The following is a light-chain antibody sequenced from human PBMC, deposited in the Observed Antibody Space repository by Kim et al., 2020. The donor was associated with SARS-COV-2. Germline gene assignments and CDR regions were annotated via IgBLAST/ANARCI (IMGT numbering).Light chain of an antibody. Sequence: DIQMTQSPPSLSASVGGRVTITCRASQDINNYLSWYQQKPGKAPKLLISAASNLETGVPSRFSGSKSGTDFTFTISSLLPEDVGTYYCQQAATVPRTFGPGTKVEI. J-gene: IGKJ3*01. CDR3: QQAATVPRT. CDR2: AAS. CDR1: QDINNY. V-gene: IGKV1-33*01.